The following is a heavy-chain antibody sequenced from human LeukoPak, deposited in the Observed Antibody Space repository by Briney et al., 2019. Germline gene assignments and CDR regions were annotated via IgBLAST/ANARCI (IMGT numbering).Heavy chain of an antibody. CDR2: ISGSGTTT. CDR3: AKDMSPLVAGLGGY. Sequence: GGSLRLSCAGSGFTFSDYKMNWVRQAPGKGLEWISYISGSGTTTYYADSVRGRFTISRDNARDSLYLQMNSLRAEDTALYYCAKDMSPLVAGLGGYWGQGTLVTVSS. J-gene: IGHJ4*02. CDR1: GFTFSDYK. D-gene: IGHD6-19*01. V-gene: IGHV3-48*03.